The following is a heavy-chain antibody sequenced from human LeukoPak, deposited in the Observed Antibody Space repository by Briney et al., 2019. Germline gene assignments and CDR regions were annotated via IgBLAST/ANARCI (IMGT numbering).Heavy chain of an antibody. V-gene: IGHV7-4-1*02. CDR3: GRGGEQFVKYYYYYYMDV. Sequence: LRASVKVSCKASGYTFTSYAMNWVRQAPGQGLEWMGWINTNTGNPTYAQGFTGRFVFSLDTSVSTAYLQISSLKAEDTAVYYCGRGGEQFVKYYYYYYMDVWGKGTTVTVSS. CDR2: INTNTGNP. CDR1: GYTFTSYA. D-gene: IGHD6-6*01. J-gene: IGHJ6*03.